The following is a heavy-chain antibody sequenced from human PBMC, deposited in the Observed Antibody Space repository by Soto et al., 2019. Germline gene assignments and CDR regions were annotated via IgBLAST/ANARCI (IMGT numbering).Heavy chain of an antibody. D-gene: IGHD2-21*02. V-gene: IGHV4-30-4*08. CDR2: IHHSGSI. Sequence: PSETLSLTCTVSGGSISGDYYHWTWIRQSPEKGLEWIGYIHHSGSILYNPSLKSRLTISVDTSKNQFSLHLSSVTAADTAVYFWAREDDGGDTLDVWGQGTTVTVSS. CDR1: GGSISGDYYH. J-gene: IGHJ6*02. CDR3: AREDDGGDTLDV.